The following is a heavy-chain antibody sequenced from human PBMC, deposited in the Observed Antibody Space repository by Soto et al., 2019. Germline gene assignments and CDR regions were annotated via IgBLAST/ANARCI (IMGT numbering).Heavy chain of an antibody. D-gene: IGHD3-10*01. Sequence: QVQLQQWGAGLLKPSETLSLTCAVYGGSFSGYYWSWIRQPPGKGLEWIGEINHSGSTNYNPSLMSRVTISVARSKNQCSLKLSSVTAADTAGYYCARGRWAMVRGVIGVWGQGTLVTVSS. J-gene: IGHJ4*02. CDR2: INHSGST. CDR1: GGSFSGYY. CDR3: ARGRWAMVRGVIGV. V-gene: IGHV4-34*01.